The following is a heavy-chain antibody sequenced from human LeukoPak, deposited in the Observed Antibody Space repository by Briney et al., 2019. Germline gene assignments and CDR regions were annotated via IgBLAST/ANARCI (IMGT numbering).Heavy chain of an antibody. CDR1: GYTFTSYG. V-gene: IGHV1-18*01. Sequence: ASVNVSFKASGYTFTSYGISWVRQAPGQGREWMGWISAYNGNTNYAQKLQGRVTITTDTSPSTAYMELRSLRSDDTAVYYCARARGYGSGSYYYYYYMDVWGKGTTVTVSS. CDR2: ISAYNGNT. D-gene: IGHD3-10*01. CDR3: ARARGYGSGSYYYYYYMDV. J-gene: IGHJ6*03.